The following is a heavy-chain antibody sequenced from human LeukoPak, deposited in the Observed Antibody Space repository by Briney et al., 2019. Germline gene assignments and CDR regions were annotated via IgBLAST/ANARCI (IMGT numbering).Heavy chain of an antibody. J-gene: IGHJ6*02. CDR3: TTMDAGGMAV. D-gene: IGHD2-2*03. CDR1: GFTFANAW. V-gene: IGHV3-15*01. Sequence: KPEGSLRLSCAASGFTFANAWMSWVRKAPGKGLEWVVQIQSKSDGGAISYAACVKGRFTISRDDSKETLFLQMDSQKTEDTAVYDCTTMDAGGMAVWGHGTTVTVSS. CDR2: IQSKSDGGAI.